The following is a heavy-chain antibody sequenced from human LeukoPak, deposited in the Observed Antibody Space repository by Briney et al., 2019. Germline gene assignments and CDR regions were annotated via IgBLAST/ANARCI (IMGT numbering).Heavy chain of an antibody. J-gene: IGHJ3*02. Sequence: PSETLSLTCAVYGGSFSGYYWSWIRQPPGKGLEWVGEINHSGSTNSNPSLKSRVTISVDTSKNQFSLKLSSVTAADTAVYYCARLYLTTVTNRGAFDIWGQGTMVTVSS. CDR3: ARLYLTTVTNRGAFDI. CDR2: INHSGST. CDR1: GGSFSGYY. D-gene: IGHD4-17*01. V-gene: IGHV4-34*01.